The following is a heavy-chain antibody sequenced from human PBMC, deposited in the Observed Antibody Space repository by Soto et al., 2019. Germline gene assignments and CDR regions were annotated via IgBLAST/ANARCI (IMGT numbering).Heavy chain of an antibody. J-gene: IGHJ4*02. Sequence: GGSLRLSCAASGFTFSSYAMSWVRQAPGKGLEWVSAISGSGGSTYYADSVKGRFTISRDNSKNTLYLQMDSLRAEDTAVYYCAKAVAYGSGFDYWGQGTLVTVSS. D-gene: IGHD3-10*01. V-gene: IGHV3-23*01. CDR1: GFTFSSYA. CDR2: ISGSGGST. CDR3: AKAVAYGSGFDY.